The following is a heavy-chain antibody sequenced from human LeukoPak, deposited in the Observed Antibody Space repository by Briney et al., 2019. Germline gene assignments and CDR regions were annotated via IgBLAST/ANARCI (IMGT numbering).Heavy chain of an antibody. CDR2: MYFNSGAT. V-gene: IGHV1-2*02. J-gene: IGHJ3*02. CDR3: AREGSSGQDWYAFDI. Sequence: ASVGVSCKTSGFTFTGYYVQWVRQAPGQGPEWVGWMYFNSGATRFAPKFQGRVTMTRDTSISTAYMEFSSLRSDDTATYYCAREGSSGQDWYAFDIWGQGTMLTVSS. CDR1: GFTFTGYY. D-gene: IGHD5-12*01.